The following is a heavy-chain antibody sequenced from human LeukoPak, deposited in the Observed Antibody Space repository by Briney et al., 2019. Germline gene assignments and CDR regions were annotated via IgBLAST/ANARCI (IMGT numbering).Heavy chain of an antibody. V-gene: IGHV3-11*01. CDR3: ARNRIVVVPAARAPLYGMDV. CDR2: ISSSGSTI. D-gene: IGHD2-2*01. CDR1: GFTFSDYY. J-gene: IGHJ6*02. Sequence: PGGSLRLSCAASGFTFSDYYMSWIRQAPGKGLEWVSYISSSGSTIYYADSVKGRFTISRDNAKNSLYQQMNSLRAEDTAVYYCARNRIVVVPAARAPLYGMDVWGQGTTVTVSS.